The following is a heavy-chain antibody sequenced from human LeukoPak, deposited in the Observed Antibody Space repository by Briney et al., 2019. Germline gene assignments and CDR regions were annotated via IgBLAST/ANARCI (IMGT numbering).Heavy chain of an antibody. Sequence: PGGSPRLSCAASGFTFSSYSMNWVRRAPGKGLEWGSSISSSSSYIYYADSVKGRFTISRDNAKNSLYLQMNSLRAEDTAVYYCAKDLDGSGMYGGLDYWGQGILVTVSS. J-gene: IGHJ4*02. CDR1: GFTFSSYS. CDR3: AKDLDGSGMYGGLDY. D-gene: IGHD6-19*01. V-gene: IGHV3-21*01. CDR2: ISSSSSYI.